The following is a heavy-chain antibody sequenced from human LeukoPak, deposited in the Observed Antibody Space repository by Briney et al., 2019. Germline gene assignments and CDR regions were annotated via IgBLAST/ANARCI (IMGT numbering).Heavy chain of an antibody. CDR3: ARDDYGGQEYFQH. D-gene: IGHD4-23*01. J-gene: IGHJ1*01. CDR1: GGSISSGSYY. V-gene: IGHV4-61*02. CDR2: IYTSGST. Sequence: PSQTLSLTCTVSGGSISSGSYYWSWIRQPAGKGLEWIGRIYTSGSTNYNPSLKSRVTISVDTSKNQFSLKLSSMTAADTAVYYCARDDYGGQEYFQHWGQGTLVTVSS.